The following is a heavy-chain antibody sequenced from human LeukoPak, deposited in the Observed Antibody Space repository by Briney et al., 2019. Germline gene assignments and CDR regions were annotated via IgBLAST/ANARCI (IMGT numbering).Heavy chain of an antibody. D-gene: IGHD2-8*02. CDR3: ARDRRYFDTGGLGGPDY. CDR1: GFPFSTYT. Sequence: GGSLRLSCAASGFPFSTYTMNWVRQAPGKGLEWVSSISSSSSYIYYADSMKGRFTISRDNANNSLFLQMNNLRAEDTAVYYCARDRRYFDTGGLGGPDYWGQGTLITVSS. V-gene: IGHV3-21*01. CDR2: ISSSSSYI. J-gene: IGHJ4*02.